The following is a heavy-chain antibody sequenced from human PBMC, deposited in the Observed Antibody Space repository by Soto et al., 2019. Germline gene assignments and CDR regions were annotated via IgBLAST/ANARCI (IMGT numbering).Heavy chain of an antibody. J-gene: IGHJ6*02. CDR3: ARDSTGSGLDYGMDV. Sequence: QVQLVESGGGVVQPRRSLRLSCAASGFSFNDYPLCWVRQAPGKGLEWLAFISSDGKNTFHADSVKGRFTISRDNAKNLLYLQMSSLRVEDTAVYYCARDSTGSGLDYGMDVWGQGTTVAVSS. CDR1: GFSFNDYP. D-gene: IGHD3-10*01. CDR2: ISSDGKNT. V-gene: IGHV3-30*04.